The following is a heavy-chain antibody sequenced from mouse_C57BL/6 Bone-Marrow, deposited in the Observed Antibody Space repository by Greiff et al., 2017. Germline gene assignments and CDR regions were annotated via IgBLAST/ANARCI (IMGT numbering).Heavy chain of an antibody. V-gene: IGHV1-81*01. CDR1: GYTFTSSG. D-gene: IGHD2-4*01. CDR3: ARYDDYDRFAY. Sequence: QVQLQQSGAELARPGASVKLSCKASGYTFTSSGISWVKQRTGQGLEWIGEIYPRSGNTYYNEKFKGKATLTADKSSSTAYMELRSLTSEDSAVYFCARYDDYDRFAYWGQGTLVTVSA. J-gene: IGHJ3*01. CDR2: IYPRSGNT.